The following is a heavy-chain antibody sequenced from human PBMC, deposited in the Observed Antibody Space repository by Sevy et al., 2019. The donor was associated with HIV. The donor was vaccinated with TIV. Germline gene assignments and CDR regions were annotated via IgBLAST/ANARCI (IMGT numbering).Heavy chain of an antibody. CDR1: GFSFTAYF. V-gene: IGHV1-2*02. Sequence: ASVKVSCEASGFSFTAYFIHWVRQPPGQGLEWMGWINPNSGGTNYAQKFQGRITMTSDASISAAYMELTSLTSADTAVYYCARDRFIFGSGPPDSWGQGTLVTVSS. J-gene: IGHJ4*02. CDR2: INPNSGGT. CDR3: ARDRFIFGSGPPDS. D-gene: IGHD2-15*01.